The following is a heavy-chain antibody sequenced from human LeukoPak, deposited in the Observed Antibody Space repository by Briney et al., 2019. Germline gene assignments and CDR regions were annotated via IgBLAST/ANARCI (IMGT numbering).Heavy chain of an antibody. CDR3: ARGSGIVEAARHGNDY. CDR2: INPNSGGT. V-gene: IGHV1-2*02. J-gene: IGHJ4*02. Sequence: ASVKVSCKASGSTCTGYYIHWVRQAPGQGLERMGWINPNSGGTNYAQKFQGRVTMTRDTSISTAYMELSRLRSDDTAVYYCARGSGIVEAARHGNDYWGQGTLVTVSS. D-gene: IGHD6-6*01. CDR1: GSTCTGYY.